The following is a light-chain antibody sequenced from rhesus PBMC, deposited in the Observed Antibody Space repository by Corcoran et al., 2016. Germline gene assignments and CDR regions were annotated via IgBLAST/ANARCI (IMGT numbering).Light chain of an antibody. J-gene: IGKJ2*01. CDR3: QQYNSSPYS. V-gene: IGKV1-22*01. CDR1: QSSSNW. CDR2: KAS. Sequence: DIQMTQSPSSLSASVGDTVTSTCRASQSSSNWLAWYQQKPGKAPKLLIDKASTLQSGVSSRFSGSASGKDFTLTISRLQSEDFATYYCQQYNSSPYSFGLGTKVEIK.